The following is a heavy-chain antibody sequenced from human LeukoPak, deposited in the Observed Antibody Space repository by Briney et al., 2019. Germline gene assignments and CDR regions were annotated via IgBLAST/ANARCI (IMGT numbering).Heavy chain of an antibody. V-gene: IGHV1-18*01. J-gene: IGHJ4*02. CDR3: ARDWRYSDTAMARDY. Sequence: ASVKVSCTASGYTFTSYGISWVRQAPGQGLEWMGWISAYNGNTNYAQKLQGRVTMTTDTSTSTAYMELRSLRSDDTAVYYCARDWRYSDTAMARDYWGQGTLVTVSS. D-gene: IGHD5-18*01. CDR1: GYTFTSYG. CDR2: ISAYNGNT.